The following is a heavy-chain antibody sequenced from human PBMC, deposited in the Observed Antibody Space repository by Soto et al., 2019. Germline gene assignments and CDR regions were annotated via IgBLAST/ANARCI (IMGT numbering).Heavy chain of an antibody. D-gene: IGHD6-13*01. CDR3: ATDQGISSWYSSNWFDP. CDR2: FDPEDGET. V-gene: IGHV1-24*01. Sequence: QVQLVQSGAEVKKPGASVKVSCKVSGYTLTELSMHWVRQAPGKGLEWMGGFDPEDGETIYAQKFQGRVTMTEDTTTDTAYMELSSLRSEDTAVYYCATDQGISSWYSSNWFDPWGQGTLVTVSS. J-gene: IGHJ5*02. CDR1: GYTLTELS.